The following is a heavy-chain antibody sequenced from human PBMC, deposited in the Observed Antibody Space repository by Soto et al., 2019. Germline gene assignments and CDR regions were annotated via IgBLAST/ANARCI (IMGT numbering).Heavy chain of an antibody. CDR2: IYASGNT. CDR3: ARVVRTRATVTTDAFDV. J-gene: IGHJ3*01. Sequence: QVQLQESGPGLVKPSETLSLTCTVSGGSVSGYYWSWIRQPAGKRLERIGRIYASGNTNKNPSLKSPVTMSVDTSKNQFSLRLHSVTAADTAVYYCARVVRTRATVTTDAFDVWGQGTKVTVSS. V-gene: IGHV4-4*07. D-gene: IGHD4-17*01. CDR1: GGSVSGYY.